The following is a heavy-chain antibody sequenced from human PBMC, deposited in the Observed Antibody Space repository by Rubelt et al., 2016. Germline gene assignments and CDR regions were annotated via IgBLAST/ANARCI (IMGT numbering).Heavy chain of an antibody. D-gene: IGHD3-10*01. V-gene: IGHV3-7*01. Sequence: EVRLVESGGGLVQPGGSLKLSCAASGFTFGDSAMHWVRQSPGKGLEWVSYIKYDGGEKFYVDSVKGRFTISRDNAKKSLFLQMNSLRVEDTAVYYCARGHYQLEVWGQGTTVTVSS. CDR1: GFTFGDSA. CDR2: IKYDGGEK. CDR3: ARGHYQLEV. J-gene: IGHJ6*02.